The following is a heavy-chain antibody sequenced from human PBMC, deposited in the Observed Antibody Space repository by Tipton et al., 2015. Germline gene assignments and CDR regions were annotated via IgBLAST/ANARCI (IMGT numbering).Heavy chain of an antibody. CDR3: ARDAWAGDTRGFYYIY. J-gene: IGHJ4*02. CDR1: GGSIDSYY. CDR2: IDFRGST. V-gene: IGHV4-59*01. D-gene: IGHD3-22*01. Sequence: SLTCSVSGGSIDSYYWSWIRQPPGMRLEWIGYIDFRGSTEYNPSLKSRVSISVDTSKNQFSLRLNSVTAADTAVYYCARDAWAGDTRGFYYIYWGRGTLVSVSS.